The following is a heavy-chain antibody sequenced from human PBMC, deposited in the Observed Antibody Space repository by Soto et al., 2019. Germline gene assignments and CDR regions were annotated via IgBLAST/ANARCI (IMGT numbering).Heavy chain of an antibody. J-gene: IGHJ4*02. V-gene: IGHV3-13*04. Sequence: EEQLVESGGGLVQRGGSLSLSCAASGFPFRLNDLPWVRQAPGKGLEWVAGIGTAADPYYPDSVKGRFTISRDNAKSSLYLQMKSLRAGDTAVYYCARGWLRRGYLDYWGQGTLVTVSS. CDR1: GFPFRLND. CDR3: ARGWLRRGYLDY. CDR2: IGTAADP. D-gene: IGHD5-12*01.